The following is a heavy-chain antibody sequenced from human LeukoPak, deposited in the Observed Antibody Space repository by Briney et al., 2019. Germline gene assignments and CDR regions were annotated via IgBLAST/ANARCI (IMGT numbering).Heavy chain of an antibody. D-gene: IGHD4-17*01. CDR3: TVYGDYDY. CDR2: ISTSGGST. J-gene: IGHJ4*02. V-gene: IGHV3-23*01. Sequence: GGSLRLSCAASGFTFSSYAMSWVRQAPAKGLEWVSLISTSGGSTYYADSVKGRFTISRDNSKDTLYLHMNSLRAEDTAVYYCTVYGDYDYWGQGTLVTVSS. CDR1: GFTFSSYA.